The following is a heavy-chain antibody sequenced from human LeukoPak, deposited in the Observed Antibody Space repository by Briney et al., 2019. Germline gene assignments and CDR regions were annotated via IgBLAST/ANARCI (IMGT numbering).Heavy chain of an antibody. D-gene: IGHD2-15*01. J-gene: IGHJ5*02. CDR3: ASPYCSGGSCYAKT. CDR1: GGSISSGGYY. V-gene: IGHV4-31*03. Sequence: SQTLSLTCTVSGGSISSGGYYWSWIRQHPGKGLEWIGYIYYSGSTYYNPSLKSRVTISVDTSENQFSLKLSSVTAADTAVYYCASPYCSGGSCYAKTWGQGTLVTVSS. CDR2: IYYSGST.